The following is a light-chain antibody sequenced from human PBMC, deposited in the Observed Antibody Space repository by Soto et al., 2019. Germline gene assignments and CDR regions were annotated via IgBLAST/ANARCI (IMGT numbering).Light chain of an antibody. CDR2: SAS. V-gene: IGKV1-33*01. Sequence: DIQMTQSPSSLSASVGDRVTIACQASQDIDKSLNWYQQKAGKAPKLLIYSASNLETGVPSRFSGSGSGTHFSLTISSLQPEDIATYYCQHFYILPYTFGQGTKLEIK. J-gene: IGKJ2*01. CDR3: QHFYILPYT. CDR1: QDIDKS.